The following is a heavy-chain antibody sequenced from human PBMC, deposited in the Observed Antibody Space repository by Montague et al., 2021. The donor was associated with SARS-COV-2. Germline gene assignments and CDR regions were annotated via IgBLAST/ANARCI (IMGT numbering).Heavy chain of an antibody. CDR1: GFTFSSYA. V-gene: IGHV3-30*04. CDR3: ASMLSGWYASDY. J-gene: IGHJ4*02. D-gene: IGHD6-19*01. Sequence: SLRLSCAVSGFTFSSYAMHWVRQAPGKGLEWVAVISYDGSNKYYADSVKGRFTISRDNSKNTLYLQMNSLRAEDTAVYYCASMLSGWYASDYWGQGTLVTVSS. CDR2: ISYDGSNK.